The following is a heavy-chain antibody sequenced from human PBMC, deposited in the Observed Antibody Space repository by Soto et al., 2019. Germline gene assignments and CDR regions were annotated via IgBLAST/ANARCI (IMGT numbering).Heavy chain of an antibody. Sequence: QITLKESGPALVKPTQTLTLTCTFSGFSLTTIGVGVGWIRQPPGKALEWLALIYWDDEKRYSPSLKSRLTIXKXTXKXXVVLTMTNMDPVDTATYYCAHRAQASETSNNWFDPWGQGTLVTVSS. CDR3: AHRAQASETSNNWFDP. CDR1: GFSLTTIGVG. J-gene: IGHJ5*02. D-gene: IGHD6-6*01. V-gene: IGHV2-5*02. CDR2: IYWDDEK.